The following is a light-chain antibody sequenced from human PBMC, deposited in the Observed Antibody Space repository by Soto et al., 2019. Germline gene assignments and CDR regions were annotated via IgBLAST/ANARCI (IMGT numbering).Light chain of an antibody. CDR3: QKYNSAPRT. CDR2: AAS. Sequence: DIQMTQSPSSLSASVGDTVTITCRASQGITNYLAWYQQKPGKVPKLLIYAASTLQSGVPSRFSGSGSGTDFTLTITSLQPEDVATYYCQKYNSAPRTFGPGTKVDIK. CDR1: QGITNY. V-gene: IGKV1-27*01. J-gene: IGKJ3*01.